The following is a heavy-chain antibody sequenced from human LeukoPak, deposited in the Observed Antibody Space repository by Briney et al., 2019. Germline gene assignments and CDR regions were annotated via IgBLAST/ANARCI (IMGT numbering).Heavy chain of an antibody. CDR2: INPNSGGT. D-gene: IGHD5-18*01. CDR3: AKDQGRGYTYGLYYFDY. Sequence: EASVKVSCKASGYTFTGYYMHWVRQAPGQGLEWMGWINPNSGGTNYAQKFQGRVTMTRDTSISTAYMELSRLRSDDTAVYYCAKDQGRGYTYGLYYFDYWGQGTLVTVSS. CDR1: GYTFTGYY. J-gene: IGHJ4*02. V-gene: IGHV1-2*02.